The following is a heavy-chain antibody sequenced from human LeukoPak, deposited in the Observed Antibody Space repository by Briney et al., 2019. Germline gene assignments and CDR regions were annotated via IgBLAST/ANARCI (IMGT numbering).Heavy chain of an antibody. CDR2: IKQDGNEK. J-gene: IGHJ4*02. CDR1: GFRFNTYW. CDR3: ARANSGWNPEDY. D-gene: IGHD6-19*01. Sequence: GGSLRLSCAASGFRFNTYWMSWVRQAPGKGLEWVASIKQDGNEKYYADSVKGRFTISRDNAKNSLYLQMNSLRAEDTAVYYCARANSGWNPEDYWGQGTLVTVSS. V-gene: IGHV3-7*01.